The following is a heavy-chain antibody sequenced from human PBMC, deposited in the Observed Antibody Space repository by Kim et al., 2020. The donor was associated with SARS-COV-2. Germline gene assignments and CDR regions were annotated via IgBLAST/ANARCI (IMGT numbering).Heavy chain of an antibody. J-gene: IGHJ4*02. Sequence: GGSLRLSCAASGLSFSDSYMNWVRQAPGKGLEWLSFISTRGESIFYADSVEGRFTISRDNAKNSLYLQMNYLRDEDTAVYYCASSGIGYNAFGIWGQGVLVTVSS. CDR2: ISTRGESI. D-gene: IGHD5-12*01. CDR3: ASSGIGYNAFGI. CDR1: GLSFSDSY. V-gene: IGHV3-11*01.